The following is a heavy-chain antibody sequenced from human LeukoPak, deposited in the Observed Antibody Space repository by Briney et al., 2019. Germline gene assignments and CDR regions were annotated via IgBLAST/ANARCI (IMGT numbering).Heavy chain of an antibody. D-gene: IGHD3/OR15-3a*01. V-gene: IGHV3-23*01. CDR1: GFTFSNYA. CDR3: AKMRTGWPYSWFDS. Sequence: GGSLRLSCAASGFTFSNYAMTWVSQPPGEGLEWVSTINTGSGSTFYADSVKGRFTISRDNSENTLYLQMNSLSAHDTAVYYCAKMRTGWPYSWFDSWGQGTLVTVSS. J-gene: IGHJ5*01. CDR2: INTGSGST.